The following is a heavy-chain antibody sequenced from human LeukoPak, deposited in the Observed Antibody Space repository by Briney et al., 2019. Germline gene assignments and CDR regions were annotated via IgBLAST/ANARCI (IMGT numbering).Heavy chain of an antibody. CDR3: ARATEPDNYYGMDV. CDR2: INPSGGST. J-gene: IGHJ6*02. D-gene: IGHD1-14*01. V-gene: IGHV1-46*01. CDR1: GYTFTSYY. Sequence: ASVKVSCKAPGYTFTSYYMHWVRQAPGQGLEWMGIINPSGGSTSYAQKFQGWVTMTRDTSISTAYMELSRLRSDDTAVYYCARATEPDNYYGMDVWGQGTTVTVSS.